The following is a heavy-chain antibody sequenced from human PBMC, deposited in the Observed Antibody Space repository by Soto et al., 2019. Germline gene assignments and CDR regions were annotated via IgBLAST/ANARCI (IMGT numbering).Heavy chain of an antibody. CDR3: ARANSSTWYKLEYKWFDP. J-gene: IGHJ5*02. Sequence: SETLSLTCTVSGASINDFYLSWIRQTPGKGLEWVGFMYYSETTKYNPSLKGRVNMSLDTSKNQVSLHLKSVTAADTAVYYCARANSSTWYKLEYKWFDPWGQGTQVTV. V-gene: IGHV4-59*01. CDR1: GASINDFY. D-gene: IGHD6-13*01. CDR2: MYYSETT.